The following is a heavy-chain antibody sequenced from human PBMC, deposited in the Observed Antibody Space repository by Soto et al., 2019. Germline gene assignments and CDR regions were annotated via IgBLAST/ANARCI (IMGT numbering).Heavy chain of an antibody. J-gene: IGHJ5*02. Sequence: QVHLEESGPGLVRPSGTLSLTCNGSGVPISRYDWCTWVRQTPGKGLEWIGEIFHNGRTNYNPSLKSRVSLSVDKSKTQSALNLQSLTAADTAVYYCARGTLIGSSTRNWFDPWGQGTQVTVSS. V-gene: IGHV4-4*02. CDR3: ARGTLIGSSTRNWFDP. D-gene: IGHD3-10*01. CDR1: GVPISRYDW. CDR2: IFHNGRT.